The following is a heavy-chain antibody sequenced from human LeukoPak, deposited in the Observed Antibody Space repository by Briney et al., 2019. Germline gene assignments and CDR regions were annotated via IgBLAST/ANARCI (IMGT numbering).Heavy chain of an antibody. J-gene: IGHJ1*01. V-gene: IGHV3-30*18. CDR1: GFTFSSYG. Sequence: GGSLRLSCTASGFTFSSYGMHWVRQAPGKGLEWVAVISYDGSNKYYADSVKGRFTISRDNSKNTLYLQMNSLRAEDTAVYYCAKDGPPIAAADGGSYFQHWGQGTLVTVSS. CDR3: AKDGPPIAAADGGSYFQH. D-gene: IGHD6-13*01. CDR2: ISYDGSNK.